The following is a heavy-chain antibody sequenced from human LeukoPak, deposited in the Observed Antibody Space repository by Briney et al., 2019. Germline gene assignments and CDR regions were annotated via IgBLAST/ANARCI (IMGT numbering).Heavy chain of an antibody. D-gene: IGHD6-6*01. CDR2: INHSGST. CDR3: AREQLVRLFDY. V-gene: IGHV4-34*01. J-gene: IGHJ4*02. CDR1: SGSFSGYY. Sequence: ASETLSLTCAVYSGSFSGYYWSWIRQPPGKGLEWIGEINHSGSTNYNPSLKSRVTISVDTSKNQFSLKLSSVTAADTAVYYCAREQLVRLFDYWGQGTLVTVSS.